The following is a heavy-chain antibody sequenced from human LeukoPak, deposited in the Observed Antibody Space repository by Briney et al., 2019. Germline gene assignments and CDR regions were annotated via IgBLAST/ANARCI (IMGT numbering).Heavy chain of an antibody. V-gene: IGHV3-30*18. Sequence: GGSLRLSCAASGFTFSSYGMHWVRQAPGKGLEWVAVISYDGSNKYYADSVKGRFTISRDNSKNTLYLQMNSLRAEDTAVYYCAKGGYSSYYYDGMDVWGQGTTVTVSS. CDR2: ISYDGSNK. D-gene: IGHD5-18*01. CDR1: GFTFSSYG. J-gene: IGHJ6*02. CDR3: AKGGYSSYYYDGMDV.